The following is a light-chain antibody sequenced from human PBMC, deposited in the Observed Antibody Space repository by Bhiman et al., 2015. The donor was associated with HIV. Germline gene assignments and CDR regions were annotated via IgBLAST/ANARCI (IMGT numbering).Light chain of an antibody. CDR2: EVN. CDR3: QSYDSSLSGRV. J-gene: IGLJ3*02. Sequence: QSALTQPPSASGSPGQSVAISCTGTTSDFGGYNYVSWYQQHPGKAPKLMIYEVNKRPSGVPDRFSGSKSGTSASLAITGLQAEDESDYYCQSYDSSLSGRVFGGGTKLTVL. V-gene: IGLV2-8*01. CDR1: TSDFGGYNY.